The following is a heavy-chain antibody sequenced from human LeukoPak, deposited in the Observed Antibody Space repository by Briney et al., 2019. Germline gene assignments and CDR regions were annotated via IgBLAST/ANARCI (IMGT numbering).Heavy chain of an antibody. CDR1: GFTLSSYA. D-gene: IGHD4-23*01. V-gene: IGHV3-21*01. CDR3: VTDYGGSSGAFDI. CDR2: ISSSSSDI. Sequence: GESLRLSCTVSGFTLSSYAMNWVRRAPGQGMEWDSSISSSSSDIYYTDSVKGRFTISRDNAKNSLCLQMNSLRAEDTAVYYCVTDYGGSSGAFDIWGQGTMVTVSS. J-gene: IGHJ3*02.